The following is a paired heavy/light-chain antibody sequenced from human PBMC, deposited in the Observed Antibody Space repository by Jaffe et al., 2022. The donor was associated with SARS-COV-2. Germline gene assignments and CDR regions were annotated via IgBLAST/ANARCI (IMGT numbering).Heavy chain of an antibody. CDR3: ARDAMARQLSWYFDL. V-gene: IGHV3-23*04. CDR1: GFMFGAYA. D-gene: IGHD1-1*01. Sequence: EVQLVESGGGLVRPGGSVRLSCGASGFMFGAYAMNWVRQAPGKGLEWVAAISDNGGGSTFYAESVKGRCGVSRDNFRNTLYLQLNSLTAEDTALYYCARDAMARQLSWYFDLWGRGTLVTVSS. J-gene: IGHJ2*01. CDR2: ISDNGGGST.
Light chain of an antibody. Sequence: QSVLTQPPSVSAAAGQKVTISCSGTSSNIGNFYVAWYQHLPGTAPTLLIYDNNKRPSGIPDRFSGSKSGTSATLGITGLQTGDEADYYCGTWDNSLNNVVFGGGTKLTVL. CDR2: DNN. CDR3: GTWDNSLNNVV. CDR1: SSNIGNFY. V-gene: IGLV1-51*01. J-gene: IGLJ2*01.